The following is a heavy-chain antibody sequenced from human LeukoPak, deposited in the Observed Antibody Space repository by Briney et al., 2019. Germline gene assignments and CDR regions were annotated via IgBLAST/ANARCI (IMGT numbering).Heavy chain of an antibody. CDR2: INPNSGGT. Sequence: ASVKVSCKASGYTFTGYYMHWVRQAPGQGLEWMGWINPNSGGTNYAQKFQGRVTMTRDTSISTAYMELSRLRSDDTAVYYCARRIAAAGVYYFDYWGQGTLVTVSS. D-gene: IGHD6-13*01. J-gene: IGHJ4*02. V-gene: IGHV1-2*02. CDR3: ARRIAAAGVYYFDY. CDR1: GYTFTGYY.